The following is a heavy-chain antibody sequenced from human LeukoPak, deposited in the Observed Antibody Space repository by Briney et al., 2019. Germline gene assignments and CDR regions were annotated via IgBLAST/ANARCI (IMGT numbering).Heavy chain of an antibody. CDR1: GFPFSSYS. V-gene: IGHV3-15*01. CDR2: IKSKTDGGTT. J-gene: IGHJ4*02. CDR3: TASYYDFWSGYYSGDY. D-gene: IGHD3-3*01. Sequence: PGGSLRLSCAASGFPFSSYSMTWVRQAPGKGLEWVGRIKSKTDGGTTDYAAPVKGRFTISRDDSKNTLYLQMNSLKTEDTAVYYCTASYYDFWSGYYSGDYWGQGTLVTVSS.